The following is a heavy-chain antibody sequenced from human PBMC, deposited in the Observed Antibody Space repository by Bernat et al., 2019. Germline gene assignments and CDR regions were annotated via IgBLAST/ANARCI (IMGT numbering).Heavy chain of an antibody. CDR3: AKEGSKRGGAASGPFDY. D-gene: IGHD3-10*01. J-gene: IGHJ4*02. Sequence: QVQLVESGGGVVQPGRSLRLSCAASGFTFSSYGMHWVRQAPGKGLEWVAVIWYDGSNKYYADSVKGRFTISRDNAKNSVYLEMNSLRPEDTALYYCAKEGSKRGGAASGPFDYWGQGTLVSVSS. V-gene: IGHV3-33*03. CDR1: GFTFSSYG. CDR2: IWYDGSNK.